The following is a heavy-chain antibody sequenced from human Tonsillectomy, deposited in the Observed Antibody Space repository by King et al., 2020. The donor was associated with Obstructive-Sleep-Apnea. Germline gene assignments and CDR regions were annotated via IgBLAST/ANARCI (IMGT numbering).Heavy chain of an antibody. J-gene: IGHJ4*02. CDR2: IRYEGSNK. D-gene: IGHD1-26*01. Sequence: VQLVESGGGVVQPGGSLRLSCAASGFSFSSYGMHWVRQAPGKGLEWVAFIRYEGSNKYYADSVKGRFTISRDNSKNTLYLQMNSLRAEDTAVYYCAKNKPSIDDYWGQGTLVTVSS. V-gene: IGHV3-30*02. CDR3: AKNKPSIDDY. CDR1: GFSFSSYG.